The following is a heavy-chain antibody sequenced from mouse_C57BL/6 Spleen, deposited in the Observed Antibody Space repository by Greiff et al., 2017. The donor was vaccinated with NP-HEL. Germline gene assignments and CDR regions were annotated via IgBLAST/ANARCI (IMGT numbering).Heavy chain of an antibody. CDR1: GFTFSDYG. D-gene: IGHD1-1*01. J-gene: IGHJ4*01. V-gene: IGHV5-17*01. Sequence: EVKLMESGGGLVKPGGSLKLSCAASGFTFSDYGMHWVRQAPEKGLEWVAYISSGSSTIYYADTVKGRFTISRDNAKNTLFLQMTSLRSEDTAMDYCARPYYYGSSYDAMDYWGQGTSVTVSS. CDR3: ARPYYYGSSYDAMDY. CDR2: ISSGSSTI.